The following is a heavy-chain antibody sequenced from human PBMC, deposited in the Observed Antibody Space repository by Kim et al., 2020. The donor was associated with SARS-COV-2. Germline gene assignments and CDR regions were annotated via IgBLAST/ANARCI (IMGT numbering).Heavy chain of an antibody. CDR2: VHSTGSV. D-gene: IGHD3-10*01. CDR3: ARGVGGGNRCDP. Sequence: SETLSLTCTVSGGSLTGGSYFWTWIRQPPGKRLEWVGRVHSTGSVNYHPSLKSRVNIAMNRTTNEFSLTLTSVTAADTAVYYCARGVGGGNRCDPWGRGTQVIVCS. CDR1: GGSLTGGSYF. V-gene: IGHV4-61*02. J-gene: IGHJ5*02.